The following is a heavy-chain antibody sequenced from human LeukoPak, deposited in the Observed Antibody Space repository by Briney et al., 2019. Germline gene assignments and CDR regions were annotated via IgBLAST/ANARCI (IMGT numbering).Heavy chain of an antibody. CDR2: IYTSGST. CDR1: SGSISTGNYY. Sequence: PSETLSLTCTVSSGSISTGNYYWSWIRQPAGKGLEWIGRIYTSGSTNYNPSLKSRVTMSVDTSKNQFSLQLSSVTAADTAVYYCARAVGSGSFQTYYYYMDVWGKGTTVTISS. D-gene: IGHD3-10*01. J-gene: IGHJ6*03. V-gene: IGHV4-61*02. CDR3: ARAVGSGSFQTYYYYMDV.